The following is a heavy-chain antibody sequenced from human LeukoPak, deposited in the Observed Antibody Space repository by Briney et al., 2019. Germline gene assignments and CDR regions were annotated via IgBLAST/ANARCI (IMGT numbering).Heavy chain of an antibody. CDR3: AKDGLKITMIVVVIPHDAFDI. V-gene: IGHV3-23*01. D-gene: IGHD3-22*01. J-gene: IGHJ3*02. CDR2: ISGSGGST. CDR1: GFTFSSYA. Sequence: GGSLRLSCAASGFTFSSYAMSWVRQAPGKGLEWVSAISGSGGSTYYADSVKGRFTISRDNSKNTLYLQMNSLRAEDTAVYYCAKDGLKITMIVVVIPHDAFDIWGQGTMVTVSP.